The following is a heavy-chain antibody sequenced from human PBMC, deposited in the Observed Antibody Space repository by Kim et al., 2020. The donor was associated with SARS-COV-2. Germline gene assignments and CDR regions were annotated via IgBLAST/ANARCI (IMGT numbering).Heavy chain of an antibody. D-gene: IGHD3-16*01. J-gene: IGHJ4*02. V-gene: IGHV4-59*13. Sequence: SETLSLTCTVSGGSISSYYWSWIRQPPGKGLEWIGYIYYSGSTNYNPSLKSRVTISVDTTKNQFSLKLSSVTAADTAVYYCARAATEPQLRDTFFDYWGQGTLVTVSS. CDR1: GGSISSYY. CDR2: IYYSGST. CDR3: ARAATEPQLRDTFFDY.